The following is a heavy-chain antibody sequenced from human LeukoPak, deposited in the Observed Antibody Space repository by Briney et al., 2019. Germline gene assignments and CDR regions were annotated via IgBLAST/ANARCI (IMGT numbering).Heavy chain of an antibody. V-gene: IGHV1-18*01. CDR2: ISAYNGNT. J-gene: IGHJ4*02. Sequence: ASVKVSCKASGYTFTSYGISWVRQAPGQGLEWMGWISAYNGNTNYAQKLQGRVTMTTDTSTSTAYMELSSLRSEDTAVYYCARKLFRNSPEKYWGQGTLVTVSS. CDR3: ARKLFRNSPEKY. CDR1: GYTFTSYG. D-gene: IGHD2-15*01.